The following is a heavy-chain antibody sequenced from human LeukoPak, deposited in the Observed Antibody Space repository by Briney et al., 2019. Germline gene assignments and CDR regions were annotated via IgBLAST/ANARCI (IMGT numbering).Heavy chain of an antibody. V-gene: IGHV3-9*01. D-gene: IGHD2-2*01. J-gene: IGHJ4*02. CDR2: ISWNSGSI. Sequence: PGGSLRLSCAASGFTFDDYAMHWVRQAPGKGLEWVSGISWNSGSIGYADSVKGRFTISRDNAKNSLYLQMNSLRAEDTALYYCAKSARAYQLSFVDYWGQGTLVTVSS. CDR1: GFTFDDYA. CDR3: AKSARAYQLSFVDY.